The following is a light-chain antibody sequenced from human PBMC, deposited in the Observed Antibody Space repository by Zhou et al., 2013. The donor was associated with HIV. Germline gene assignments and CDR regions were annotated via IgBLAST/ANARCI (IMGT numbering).Light chain of an antibody. CDR2: GAS. Sequence: DIQMTQSPSSLSASIGDRVTMTCRASQSISNYLNWYQQKPGEAPKVLIYGASSLQSGVPSRFSGSGFGTDFTLTINRLHPEDFATYYCQHTFTTPITFGGGTRVEIK. J-gene: IGKJ4*01. CDR1: QSISNY. CDR3: QHTFTTPIT. V-gene: IGKV1-39*01.